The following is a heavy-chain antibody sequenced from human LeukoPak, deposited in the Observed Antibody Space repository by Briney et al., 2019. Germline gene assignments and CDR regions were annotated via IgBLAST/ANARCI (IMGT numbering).Heavy chain of an antibody. CDR1: GFTFSSYE. J-gene: IGHJ4*02. D-gene: IGHD4-17*01. CDR3: ARDGYYGDYPFDY. Sequence: AGGSLRLXCAASGFTFSSYEMNWVRQAPGKGLEWVSYISSSGSTIYYADSVKGRFTISRDNAKNSLYLQMNSLRAEDTAVYYCARDGYYGDYPFDYWGQGTLVTVSS. V-gene: IGHV3-48*03. CDR2: ISSSGSTI.